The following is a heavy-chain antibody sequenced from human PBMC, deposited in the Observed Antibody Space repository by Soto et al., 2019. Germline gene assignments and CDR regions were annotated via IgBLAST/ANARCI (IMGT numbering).Heavy chain of an antibody. V-gene: IGHV4-39*01. D-gene: IGHD3-16*02. Sequence: SETLSLTCTVSGGSISSSSYYWGWIRQPPGKGLEWIGSIYYSGSTYYNPSLKSRVTISVDTSKNQFSLKLSSVTAADTAVYYCARQLNDYDYVWGSYRYPFLYSDYCGQGTLVTVSS. CDR1: GGSISSSSYY. CDR3: ARQLNDYDYVWGSYRYPFLYSDY. J-gene: IGHJ4*02. CDR2: IYYSGST.